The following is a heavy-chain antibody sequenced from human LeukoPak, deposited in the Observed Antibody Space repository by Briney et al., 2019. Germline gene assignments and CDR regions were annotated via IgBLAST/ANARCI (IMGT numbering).Heavy chain of an antibody. Sequence: PSETLSLTCTVSGGSISSGSYDWYWIRQPAGKGLEWIGHIYTSGSTNYNPSLKSRVTMSVDTSKNQFSLKLSSVTAADTAVYYCARDLVVDYSNYKSYYYYYYMDVWGKGTTVTISS. CDR3: ARDLVVDYSNYKSYYYYYYMDV. CDR2: IYTSGST. D-gene: IGHD4-11*01. CDR1: GGSISSGSYD. V-gene: IGHV4-61*09. J-gene: IGHJ6*03.